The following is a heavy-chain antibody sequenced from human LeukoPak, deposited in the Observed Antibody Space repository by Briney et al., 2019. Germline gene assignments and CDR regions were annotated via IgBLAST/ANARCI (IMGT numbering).Heavy chain of an antibody. Sequence: ASVKVSCKVSGYTLTELSMHWVRQAPGKGLEWMGGFDPEDGETIYAQKFQGRVTMTEDTSTDTAYMELSSLRSEDTAVYYCARNNPDYGGNNLFDYWGQGTLVTVSS. D-gene: IGHD4-23*01. CDR3: ARNNPDYGGNNLFDY. V-gene: IGHV1-24*01. CDR1: GYTLTELS. J-gene: IGHJ4*02. CDR2: FDPEDGET.